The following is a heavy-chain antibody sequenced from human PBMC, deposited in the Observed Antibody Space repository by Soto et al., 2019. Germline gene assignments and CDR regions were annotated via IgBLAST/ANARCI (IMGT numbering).Heavy chain of an antibody. V-gene: IGHV3-30*18. D-gene: IGHD6-19*01. CDR1: GFTFSSYG. CDR3: AKDRETVAGPAWLGGMDV. Sequence: QVQLVESGGGVVQPGRSLRLSCAASGFTFSSYGMHWVRQAPGKGLEWVAVISYDGSNKYYADSVKGRFTISRDNSKNTLYLQMNSLRAEDTAVYYCAKDRETVAGPAWLGGMDVWGQGTTVTVSS. CDR2: ISYDGSNK. J-gene: IGHJ6*02.